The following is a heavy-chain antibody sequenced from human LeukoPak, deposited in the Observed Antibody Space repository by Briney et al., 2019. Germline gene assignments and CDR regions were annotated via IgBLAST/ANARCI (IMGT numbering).Heavy chain of an antibody. J-gene: IGHJ4*02. CDR2: INPNSGGT. CDR3: AREPTPPSEY. V-gene: IGHV1-2*02. Sequence: ASVKVSCKASGYTFTGYYIHWVRQAPGQGLEWMGWINPNSGGTSYAQKFQGRVTMTRETSISTAYMELGRLKSDDTAVYYCAREPTPPSEYWGQGTPVTVSS. CDR1: GYTFTGYY. D-gene: IGHD4-11*01.